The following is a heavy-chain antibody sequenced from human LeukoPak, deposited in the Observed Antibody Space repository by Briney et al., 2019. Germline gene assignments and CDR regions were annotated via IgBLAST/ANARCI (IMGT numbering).Heavy chain of an antibody. V-gene: IGHV3-30*04. CDR2: ISYDGSNK. CDR1: GFAFSRYA. CDR3: ARDSRYGSGSYGELTPFDY. D-gene: IGHD3-10*01. Sequence: PGRSLRLSCAASGFAFSRYAMHWVRQAPGKGLEWVAVISYDGSNKYYADSVKGRFTISRGNSKNTLYLQMNSLRAEDTAVYYCARDSRYGSGSYGELTPFDYWGQGTLVTVSS. J-gene: IGHJ4*02.